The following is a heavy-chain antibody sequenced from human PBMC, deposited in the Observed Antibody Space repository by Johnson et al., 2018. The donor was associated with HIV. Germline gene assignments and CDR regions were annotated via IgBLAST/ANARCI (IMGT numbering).Heavy chain of an antibody. V-gene: IGHV3-23*04. Sequence: MQLVESGGGLVQPGRSLRLSCAASGFTFDDYAMHWVRQAPGKGLEWVSVISGSGGSTYYADSVKGRFTISRDNSKNKRYLQMNSLRAEDTAVYYCAKSYSSSWYTDAFDIWGQGTMVTVSS. CDR1: GFTFDDYA. CDR2: ISGSGGST. J-gene: IGHJ3*02. D-gene: IGHD6-13*01. CDR3: AKSYSSSWYTDAFDI.